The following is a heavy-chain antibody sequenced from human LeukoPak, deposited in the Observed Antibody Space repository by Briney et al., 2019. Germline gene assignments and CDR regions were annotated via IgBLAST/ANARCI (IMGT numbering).Heavy chain of an antibody. D-gene: IGHD2-8*01. J-gene: IGHJ4*02. CDR1: GFTFDDYA. CDR3: ASERGGGYSTRPFDY. V-gene: IGHV3-9*01. CDR2: ISWNSGSI. Sequence: GGSLRLSCAASGFTFDDYAMHWVRQAPGKGLEWVSGISWNSGSIGYADSVKGRFTISRDNAKNTLYLQMNSLRAEDTAVYYCASERGGGYSTRPFDYWGQGTLVTVSS.